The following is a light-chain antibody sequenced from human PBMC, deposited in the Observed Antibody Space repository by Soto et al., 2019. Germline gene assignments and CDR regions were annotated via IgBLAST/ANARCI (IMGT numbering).Light chain of an antibody. Sequence: DIQMTQSPSPLSASVGDRVTITCRASQSIGRWLAWYQQKPGKAPKLLIYTSSSLDSGVPSRFSGSGSWTEFTLTISSLQPAAFATYYCQEYDTYPLTFGGGTKVYSK. CDR2: TSS. J-gene: IGKJ4*01. V-gene: IGKV1-5*03. CDR3: QEYDTYPLT. CDR1: QSIGRW.